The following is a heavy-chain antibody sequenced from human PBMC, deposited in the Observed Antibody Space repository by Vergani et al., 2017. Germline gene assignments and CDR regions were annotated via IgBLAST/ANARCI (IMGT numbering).Heavy chain of an antibody. CDR3: TRSECSGTTCYGHYFDL. CDR2: IKSDGRT. CDR1: GFRVTTYY. V-gene: IGHV3-66*02. D-gene: IGHD2-15*01. J-gene: IGHJ4*01. Sequence: VELLESGGGLAQPGGSLRVSCSASGFRVTTYYMSWVRQAPGKGLEWVSVIKSDGRTSYAESVRGRFTISRDTSRNAVYLQMNILRVKDTGVYYCTRSECSGTTCYGHYFDLWGHGILVTVSS.